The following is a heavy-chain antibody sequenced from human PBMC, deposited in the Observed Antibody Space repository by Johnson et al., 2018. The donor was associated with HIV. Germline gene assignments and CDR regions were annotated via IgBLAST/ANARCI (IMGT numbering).Heavy chain of an antibody. CDR1: GFTFSSYW. CDR3: AREPGYSSGPDAFDL. CDR2: INSDGSST. Sequence: VQLVESGGGLVQPGGSLRLSCAASGFTFSSYWMHWVRQAPGKGLVWVSRINSDGSSTSYADSVKGRFPITRDNSKNTLYLQMNSLRPEDTAVYYCAREPGYSSGPDAFDLWGQGTMVTVSS. D-gene: IGHD6-19*01. V-gene: IGHV3-74*01. J-gene: IGHJ3*01.